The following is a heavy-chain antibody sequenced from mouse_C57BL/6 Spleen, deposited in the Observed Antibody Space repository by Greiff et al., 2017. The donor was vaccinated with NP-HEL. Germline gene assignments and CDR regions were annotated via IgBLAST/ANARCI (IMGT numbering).Heavy chain of an antibody. D-gene: IGHD1-1*01. CDR1: GYTFTSYW. CDR3: ARSDYGSSRGFAY. J-gene: IGHJ3*01. CDR2: IDPSDSYT. V-gene: IGHV1-69*01. Sequence: QVQLQQPGAELVMPGASVKLSCKASGYTFTSYWMHWVKQRPGQGLEWIGEIDPSDSYTNYNQKFKGKSTFTVDKSSRTAYMQLSSLTSEDSTVYYCARSDYGSSRGFAYWGQGTLVTVSA.